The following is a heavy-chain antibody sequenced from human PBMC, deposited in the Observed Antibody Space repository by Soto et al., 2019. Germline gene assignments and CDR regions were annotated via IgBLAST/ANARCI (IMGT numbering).Heavy chain of an antibody. V-gene: IGHV3-23*01. CDR2: ISGSGGST. D-gene: IGHD6-6*01. Sequence: PGGSLRLSCAASGFTFSSYAMSWVRQAPGKGLEWVSTISGSGGSTYYADSVKGRVTMTTDTSTSTAYMELRSLRSDDTAVYYCARNESIAAHGAFDYWGQGTLVTVSS. CDR3: ARNESIAAHGAFDY. J-gene: IGHJ4*02. CDR1: GFTFSSYA.